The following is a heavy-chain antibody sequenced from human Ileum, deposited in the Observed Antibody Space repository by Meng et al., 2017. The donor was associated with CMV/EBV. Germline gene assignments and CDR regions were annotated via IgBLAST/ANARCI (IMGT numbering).Heavy chain of an antibody. Sequence: EVRGLGLGGGLVRPGGSLRRSCAASGFTVSSNYMTWVRQAPGRGLEWISVIYDDGSTYSADSVKDRFTISRDISKNTLYLQMKNLRAEDTAIYYCATELGIERDSWGQGTLVTVSS. V-gene: IGHV3-66*01. J-gene: IGHJ4*02. D-gene: IGHD7-27*01. CDR1: GFTVSSNY. CDR3: ATELGIERDS. CDR2: IYDDGST.